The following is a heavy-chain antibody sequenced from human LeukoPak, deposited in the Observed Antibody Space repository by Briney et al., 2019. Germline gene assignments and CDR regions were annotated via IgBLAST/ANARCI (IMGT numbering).Heavy chain of an antibody. D-gene: IGHD4-17*01. J-gene: IGHJ4*02. Sequence: PGGSLRLSCAASGFTFSSHGMNWVRQAPGKGLEWVSGISGSGDKTYFADSVKGRFTTSRDNSKNTVYLQMNSLRAGDTAVYYCAKGRGTTVTSAANYWGQGTLVTVSS. CDR3: AKGRGTTVTSAANY. CDR1: GFTFSSHG. CDR2: ISGSGDKT. V-gene: IGHV3-23*01.